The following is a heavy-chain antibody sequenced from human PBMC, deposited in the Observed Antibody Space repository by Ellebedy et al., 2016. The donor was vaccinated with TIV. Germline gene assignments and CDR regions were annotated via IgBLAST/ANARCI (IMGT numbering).Heavy chain of an antibody. D-gene: IGHD2-15*01. CDR2: MNPDSGNT. J-gene: IGHJ4*02. CDR3: ARGIRMPSDY. V-gene: IGHV1-8*02. Sequence: AASVKVSCKASGYTFTSYDINWVRQAHGQGIEWMGWMNPDSGNTAYAQKVHGRVSMTRNTSISTAYVELSNLRSDDTAVYYCARGIRMPSDYWGQGTLVTVSS. CDR1: GYTFTSYD.